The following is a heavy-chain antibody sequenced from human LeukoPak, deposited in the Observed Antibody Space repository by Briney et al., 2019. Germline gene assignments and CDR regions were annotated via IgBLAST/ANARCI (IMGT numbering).Heavy chain of an antibody. J-gene: IGHJ4*02. CDR1: GFTFSTYV. CDR3: VRGTGY. Sequence: GGSLRLSCSVSGFTFSTYVMHWVRQAPGKGLEYVSAISSNEDNTYYADSVKGRFTISRDNSKNTLYLLSSLRADDTAVYYCVRGTGYWGQGTLVTVSS. V-gene: IGHV3-64D*06. CDR2: ISSNEDNT.